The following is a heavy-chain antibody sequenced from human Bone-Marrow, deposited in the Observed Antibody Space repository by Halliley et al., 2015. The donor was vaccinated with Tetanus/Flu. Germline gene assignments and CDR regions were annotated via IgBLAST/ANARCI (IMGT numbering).Heavy chain of an antibody. D-gene: IGHD1-26*01. Sequence: TLSLTCTVSGGSITNHYWNWIWQPPGKGLEWIGYLYYDGDTKYNPSLKSRVTISVDTSKNQFSLKLSSVTAADTAVYYCAGGRREIDYWGQGTLVTVSS. CDR1: GGSITNHY. V-gene: IGHV4-59*11. CDR3: AGGRREIDY. CDR2: LYYDGDT. J-gene: IGHJ4*02.